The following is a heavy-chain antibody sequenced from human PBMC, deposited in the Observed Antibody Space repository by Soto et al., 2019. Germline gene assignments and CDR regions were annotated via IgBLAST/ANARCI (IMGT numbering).Heavy chain of an antibody. Sequence: SETLSLTCTVSGVSVSSYCCSWIRQPPGKGLEWIGEINHSGSTNYNPSLKSRVTISVDTSKNQFSLKLSSVTAADTAVYYCARGSYPRTIFGAVRNYYYYYMDVWGKGTTVTVSS. J-gene: IGHJ6*03. V-gene: IGHV4-34*01. CDR3: ARGSYPRTIFGAVRNYYYYYMDV. D-gene: IGHD3-3*01. CDR2: INHSGST. CDR1: GVSVSSYC.